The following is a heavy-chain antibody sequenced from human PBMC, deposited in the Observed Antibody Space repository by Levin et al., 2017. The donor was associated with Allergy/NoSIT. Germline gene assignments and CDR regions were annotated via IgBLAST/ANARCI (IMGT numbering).Heavy chain of an antibody. J-gene: IGHJ4*02. CDR1: GFTFSNYG. CDR3: ARDWWRFDY. V-gene: IGHV3-30*03. D-gene: IGHD2-8*02. CDR2: ISYDGSNK. Sequence: GESLKISCAASGFTFSNYGMHWVRQAPGKGLEWVAVISYDGSNKYYADSVKCRFTISRDNSKNTLYLQMNSLRPDDTAVYYCARDWWRFDYWGQGTLVTVSS.